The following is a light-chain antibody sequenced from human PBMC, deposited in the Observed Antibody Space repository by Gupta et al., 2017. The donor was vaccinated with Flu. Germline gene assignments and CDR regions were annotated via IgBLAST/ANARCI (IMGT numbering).Light chain of an antibody. V-gene: IGKV1-17*01. CDR1: QGIRND. Sequence: GDRVTITCRSSQGIRNDLGWYQQNPGIAPRPLIYAASSFQSGVPSRFSGGGSGTEFTLTISSLQPEDFATYYFRQHNTYPLTFGQGTRMEIK. CDR2: AAS. CDR3: RQHNTYPLT. J-gene: IGKJ5*01.